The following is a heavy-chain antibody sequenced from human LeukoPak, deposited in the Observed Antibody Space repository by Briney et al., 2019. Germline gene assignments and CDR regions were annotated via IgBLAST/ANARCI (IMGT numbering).Heavy chain of an antibody. D-gene: IGHD1-1*01. J-gene: IGHJ4*02. CDR1: GYMVSDYY. V-gene: IGHV1-2*02. CDR3: ARVRDNACDY. Sequence: ASVTVSCKTSGYMVSDYYMHWVRQAPGQGLEWMGWLRGDTGDTDSPQKLKGRVTMTRDTATNTAYMQLSRLTYDDTAMYFCARVRDNACDYWGQGTLVIVSS. CDR2: LRGDTGDT.